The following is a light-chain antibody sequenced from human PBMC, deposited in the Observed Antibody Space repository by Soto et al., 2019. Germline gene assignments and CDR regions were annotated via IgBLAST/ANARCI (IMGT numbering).Light chain of an antibody. CDR2: KAS. CDR3: QQYPGT. V-gene: IGKV1-5*03. CDR1: QSISSW. J-gene: IGKJ1*01. Sequence: DIQMTQSPSTLSASVGDRVTITCRASQSISSWLAWYQQKPGKAPKLLIYKASSLESGGPSRFSGSGSGTEFTLTISSLQPDDFATYYCQQYPGTFGQGTKVEIK.